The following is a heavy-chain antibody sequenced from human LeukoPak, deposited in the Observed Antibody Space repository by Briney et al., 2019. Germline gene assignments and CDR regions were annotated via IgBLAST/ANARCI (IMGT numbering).Heavy chain of an antibody. D-gene: IGHD3-10*01. CDR1: GFTFSGCE. V-gene: IGHV3-48*03. CDR3: ARVATMVRVPLDALDI. CDR2: ISRSGNTI. J-gene: IGHJ3*02. Sequence: GGSLRLSCAISGFTFSGCELTWVRQAPGRGLEWISYISRSGNTIYYADSVKGRFTTSRDNAKNSLYLQMNSLRVEDTAVYYCARVATMVRVPLDALDIWGQGTMVSVSS.